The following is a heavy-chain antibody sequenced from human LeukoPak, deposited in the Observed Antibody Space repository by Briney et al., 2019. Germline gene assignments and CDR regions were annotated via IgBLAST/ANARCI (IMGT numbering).Heavy chain of an antibody. CDR3: ARGSRDDYSLRFQWFDP. D-gene: IGHD5-24*01. J-gene: IGHJ5*02. CDR2: IYYSGST. CDR1: GGSISSGDYY. V-gene: IGHV4-30-4*08. Sequence: TLSLTCTVSGGSISSGDYYWSWIRQPPGKGLEWIGYIYYSGSTYYNPSLKSRVTISVDTSKNQFSLKLSSVTAADTAVYYCARGSRDDYSLRFQWFDPWGQGTLVTVSS.